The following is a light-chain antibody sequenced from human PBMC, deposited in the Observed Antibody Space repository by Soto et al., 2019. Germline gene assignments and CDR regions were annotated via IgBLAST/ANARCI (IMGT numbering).Light chain of an antibody. CDR3: SSYTSNITRFV. V-gene: IGLV2-14*03. CDR2: DVS. CDR1: SSDVGAYNY. J-gene: IGLJ1*01. Sequence: QSALTQPASVSGSPGQSITISCTGASSDVGAYNYVSWYQQHPGKAPKPMIYDVSNRPSGVSNRFSGSKSGNTASLTISGLQPEDEADCYCSSYTSNITRFVFGTGTKLTVL.